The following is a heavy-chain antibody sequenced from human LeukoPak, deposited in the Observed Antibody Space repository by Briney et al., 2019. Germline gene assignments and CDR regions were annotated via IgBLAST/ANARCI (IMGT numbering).Heavy chain of an antibody. V-gene: IGHV3-30*03. CDR1: GFTFSSYG. D-gene: IGHD4-17*01. Sequence: GGSLRLSCAASGFTFSSYGMHWVRQAPGKGLEWVAVISYDGSNKYYADSVKGRFTISRDNSKNTLYLQMNSLRAEDTAVYYCARAPTDDYGDYSFDYWGKGTLVTVSS. CDR3: ARAPTDDYGDYSFDY. CDR2: ISYDGSNK. J-gene: IGHJ4*02.